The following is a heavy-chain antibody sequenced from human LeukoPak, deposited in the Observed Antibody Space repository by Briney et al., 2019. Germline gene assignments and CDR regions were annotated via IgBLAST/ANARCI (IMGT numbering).Heavy chain of an antibody. CDR1: GDSISSYY. J-gene: IGHJ4*02. CDR3: ARARYSSAPFDY. Sequence: SETLSLTCIDSGDSISSYYWSWIRQPPGKGLEWIGYIYYSGSTNYNPSLKSRVTISVVTSKNQFSLKLSSVTAADTAVYYCARARYSSAPFDYWGQGTLITVSS. D-gene: IGHD6-25*01. CDR2: IYYSGST. V-gene: IGHV4-59*01.